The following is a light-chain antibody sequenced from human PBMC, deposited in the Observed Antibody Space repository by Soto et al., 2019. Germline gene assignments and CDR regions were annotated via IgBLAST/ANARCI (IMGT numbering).Light chain of an antibody. CDR3: HEYGSSPMYT. V-gene: IGKV3-20*01. J-gene: IGKJ2*01. Sequence: EIVLTQSPGTLSLSPGERATLSCRASQSVSSSYLAWYQQKPGQAPRLLIYGASSRPTGIPDRFSGSGSRTDFTVTISILEPEDFAVYYCHEYGSSPMYTCDQGTKLEIK. CDR1: QSVSSSY. CDR2: GAS.